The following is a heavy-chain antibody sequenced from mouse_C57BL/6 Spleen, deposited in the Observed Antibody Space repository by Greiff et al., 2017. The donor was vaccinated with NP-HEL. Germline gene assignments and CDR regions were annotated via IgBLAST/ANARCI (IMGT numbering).Heavy chain of an antibody. J-gene: IGHJ4*01. CDR3: LYGDYEAMDY. CDR1: GFNIKDDY. CDR2: IYPENGDT. D-gene: IGHD2-13*01. V-gene: IGHV14-4*01. Sequence: VQLQQSGAELVRPGASVKLSCTASGFNIKDDYMHWVKQRPEQGLEWIGWIYPENGDTEYASKFQGKATITADTSSNTAYLQLSSLTSEDTAVYYCLYGDYEAMDYWGQGTSVTVSS.